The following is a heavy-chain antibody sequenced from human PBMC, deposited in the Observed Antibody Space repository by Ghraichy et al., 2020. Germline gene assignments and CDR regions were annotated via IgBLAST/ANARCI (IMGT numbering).Heavy chain of an antibody. CDR2: IRYDGSNK. CDR1: GFTFSSYG. D-gene: IGHD1-20*01. V-gene: IGHV3-30*02. J-gene: IGHJ5*02. Sequence: GALRLSCAASGFTFSSYGMHWVRQAPGKGLEWVAFIRYDGSNKYYADSVKGRFTISRDNSKNTLYLQMNSLRAEDTAVYYCAKDYLNWNDGNWFDPWGQGTLVTVSS. CDR3: AKDYLNWNDGNWFDP.